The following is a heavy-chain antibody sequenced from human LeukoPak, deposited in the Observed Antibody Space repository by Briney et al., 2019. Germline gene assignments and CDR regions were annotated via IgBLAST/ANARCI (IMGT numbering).Heavy chain of an antibody. D-gene: IGHD1-26*01. CDR2: ISYSGIT. CDR1: GDSISSYY. CDR3: ARHLRWWEGEVAD. J-gene: IGHJ4*02. Sequence: SETLSLTCTVSGDSISSYYWSWIRLPPGKGLEGIGYISYSGITKYNPSLKSRVTISLDTSKNQFSLQLASVPATDTAVFYCARHLRWWEGEVADWGQGTLVTVSS. V-gene: IGHV4-59*08.